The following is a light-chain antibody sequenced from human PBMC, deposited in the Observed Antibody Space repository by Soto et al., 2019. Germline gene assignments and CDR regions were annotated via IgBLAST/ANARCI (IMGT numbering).Light chain of an antibody. CDR3: QQYGSSPFT. J-gene: IGKJ3*01. V-gene: IGKV3-20*01. CDR2: GAS. Sequence: EIVLTQSPGTLSLSPGERATLSCRASQSVYSDFLAWYQHRPGQTPRLLIYGASSRATGIPDRFSGSGSGTDFTLTISRLEPEDFAVYYCQQYGSSPFTFGPGTKVDIK. CDR1: QSVYSDF.